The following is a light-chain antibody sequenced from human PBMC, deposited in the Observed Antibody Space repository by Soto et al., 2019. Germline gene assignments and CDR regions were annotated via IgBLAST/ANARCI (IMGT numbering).Light chain of an antibody. CDR3: QQVNVYPST. CDR2: DAS. CDR1: QGIRND. V-gene: IGKV1-17*01. Sequence: EITQTQSSLSASVGDRVTITCRASQGIRNDLDWFQQKPGKAPNLLIYDASTLHSGVPSRFSGGGSGTDFTLTISSLQPEDFATYYCQQVNVYPSTFGGGTKV. J-gene: IGKJ4*01.